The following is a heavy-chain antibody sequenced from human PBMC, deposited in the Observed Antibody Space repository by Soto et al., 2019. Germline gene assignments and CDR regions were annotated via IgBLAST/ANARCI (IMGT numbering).Heavy chain of an antibody. CDR3: ARHLLLYYYDSSGYYLRDAFDI. J-gene: IGHJ3*02. CDR1: GGSISSYY. CDR2: IYYSGST. D-gene: IGHD3-22*01. Sequence: QVQLQESGPGLVKPSETLSLTCTVSGGSISSYYWSWIRQPPGKGLEWIGYIYYSGSTNYNPSLKSRVTISVDTSKYQFSLKLSSVTAADTAVYYCARHLLLYYYDSSGYYLRDAFDIWGQGTMVTVSS. V-gene: IGHV4-59*08.